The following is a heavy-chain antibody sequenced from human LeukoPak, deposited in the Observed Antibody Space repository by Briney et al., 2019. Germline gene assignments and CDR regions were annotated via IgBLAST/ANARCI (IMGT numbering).Heavy chain of an antibody. D-gene: IGHD3-22*01. V-gene: IGHV4-30-2*01. CDR1: GGSISSGGYS. J-gene: IGHJ4*02. CDR2: IYHSGST. CDR3: ARGKSYYDSSGYYSLYFDY. Sequence: SETLSLTCAVSGGSISSGGYSWRWIRQPPGRVLEWIGYIYHSGSTYYNPSLKSRVTISVDRSKNQFSLKLSSVTAADTAVYYCARGKSYYDSSGYYSLYFDYWGQGTLVTVSS.